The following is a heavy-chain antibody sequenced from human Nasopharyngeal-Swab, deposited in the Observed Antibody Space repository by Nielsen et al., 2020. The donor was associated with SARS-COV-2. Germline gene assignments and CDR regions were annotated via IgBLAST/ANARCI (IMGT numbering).Heavy chain of an antibody. Sequence: SETLSLTCTVSGGSISSGGNCWSWIRQHPGKGLEWIGYIYYSGSTYYNPSLKSRVTISVDTSKNQFSLKLSSVTAADTAVYYCARVSSSTSFRTPYYFDYWGQGTLVTVSS. V-gene: IGHV4-31*03. D-gene: IGHD2-2*01. CDR2: IYYSGST. J-gene: IGHJ4*02. CDR1: GGSISSGGNC. CDR3: ARVSSSTSFRTPYYFDY.